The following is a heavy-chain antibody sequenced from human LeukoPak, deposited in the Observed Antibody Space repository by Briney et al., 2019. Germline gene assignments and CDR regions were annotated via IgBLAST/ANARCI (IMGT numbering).Heavy chain of an antibody. CDR2: INAGNGNT. J-gene: IGHJ5*02. D-gene: IGHD2-15*01. CDR3: ARVRTPSWFDP. V-gene: IGHV1-3*01. Sequence: ASVKVSCKASGYTFTTCAIHWVRQAPGQRLEWMGWINAGNGNTKYSQKFQGRVTITRDASASTAYMELSSLRSEDTAVYYCARVRTPSWFDPWGQGTLVTVSS. CDR1: GYTFTTCA.